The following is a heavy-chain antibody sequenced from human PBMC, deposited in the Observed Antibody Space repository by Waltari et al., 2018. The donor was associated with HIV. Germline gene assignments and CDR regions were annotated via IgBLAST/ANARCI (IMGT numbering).Heavy chain of an antibody. CDR2: ISYDGSNK. D-gene: IGHD2-2*01. CDR1: GFSFSSYG. Sequence: QVQLVESGGGVVQPGGSLVIHCAASGFSFSSYGMHWVRQAPGKGLELVAVISYDGSNKYYGDSVKGRFTISRDDSKNTLSLQMNSLRAEDTAVYYCAKVKKYQALSVFPDYYYGMDVWGQGTTVTVSS. J-gene: IGHJ6*02. V-gene: IGHV3-30*18. CDR3: AKVKKYQALSVFPDYYYGMDV.